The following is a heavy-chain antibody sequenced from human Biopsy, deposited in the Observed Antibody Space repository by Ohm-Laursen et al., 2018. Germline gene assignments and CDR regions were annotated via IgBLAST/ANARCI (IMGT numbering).Heavy chain of an antibody. CDR3: ARVGAGAPSIDYFDY. D-gene: IGHD1-26*01. CDR2: ICYSGST. CDR1: GGSIGSFF. V-gene: IGHV4-59*01. Sequence: GTLSLTCTVSGGSIGSFFWSWIRQPPGKGLEWIGYICYSGSTNYNPSLRSRVTISVDRSKNQFSLELSSVTAADTAVYYCARVGAGAPSIDYFDYWAREPWSPSPQ. J-gene: IGHJ4*02.